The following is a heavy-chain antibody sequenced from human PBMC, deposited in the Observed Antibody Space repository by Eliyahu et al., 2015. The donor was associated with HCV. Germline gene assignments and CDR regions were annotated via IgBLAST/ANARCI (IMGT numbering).Heavy chain of an antibody. CDR3: LSIGYDSSGYPYELGMDV. Sequence: QVQLVESGGGVVQPGRSLRLSCAASGFTFSSYGMHWVRQAPGKGLEWVAVISYDGSNKYYADSVKGRFTISRDNSKNTLYLQMNSLRAEDTAVYYCLSIGYDSSGYPYELGMDVWGQGTTVTVSS. CDR1: GFTFSSYG. CDR2: ISYDGSNK. V-gene: IGHV3-30*03. D-gene: IGHD3-22*01. J-gene: IGHJ6*02.